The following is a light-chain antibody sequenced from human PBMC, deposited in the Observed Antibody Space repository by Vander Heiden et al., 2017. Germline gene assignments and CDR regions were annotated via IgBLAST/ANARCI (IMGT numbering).Light chain of an antibody. J-gene: IGLJ2*01. CDR1: NSNIGSDT. V-gene: IGLV1-44*01. CDR2: SNN. CDR3: AAWDDSLNIVL. Sequence: QSALTQPLSASGPPGQRVTISCSGTNSNIGSDTVTWYQQLPGTAPKLLIYSNNQRPSGVPDRFSGSKSGTSASLAISGLQSEDEADYYCAAWDDSLNIVLFGGGTKLTVL.